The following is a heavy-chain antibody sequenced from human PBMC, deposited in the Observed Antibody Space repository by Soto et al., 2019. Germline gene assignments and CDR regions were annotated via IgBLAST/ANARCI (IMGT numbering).Heavy chain of an antibody. Sequence: GGSLRLSCAASGFTFSSYAMHWVRQAPGKGLEWVAVISYDGSNKYYADSVKGRFTISRDNSKNTLYLQMNSLRAEDTAVYYCARDLEDSSGWYTLGAFDIWGQGTMVTVSS. CDR1: GFTFSSYA. D-gene: IGHD6-19*01. CDR3: ARDLEDSSGWYTLGAFDI. J-gene: IGHJ3*02. CDR2: ISYDGSNK. V-gene: IGHV3-30-3*01.